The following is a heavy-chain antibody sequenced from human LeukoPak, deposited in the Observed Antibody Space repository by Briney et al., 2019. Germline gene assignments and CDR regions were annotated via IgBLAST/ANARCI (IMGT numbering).Heavy chain of an antibody. CDR3: AREGFRNMVRGVITL. Sequence: SETLSLTCAVYGGSFSGYDWSWIRQPPGKGLEWIGEINHSGSTNYNPSLKSRVTISVDTSKNQFSLKLSSVTAADTDVYYCAREGFRNMVRGVITLWGQGTLVTVSS. D-gene: IGHD3-10*01. CDR2: INHSGST. CDR1: GGSFSGYD. J-gene: IGHJ4*02. V-gene: IGHV4-34*01.